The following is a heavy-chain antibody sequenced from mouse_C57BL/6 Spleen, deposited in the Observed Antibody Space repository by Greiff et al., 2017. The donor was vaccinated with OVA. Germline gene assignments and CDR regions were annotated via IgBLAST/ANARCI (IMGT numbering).Heavy chain of an antibody. D-gene: IGHD2-1*01. CDR2: INPNNGGT. V-gene: IGHV1-26*01. Sequence: EVQLQQSGPELVKPGASVKISCKASGYTFTDYYMNWVKQSHGKSLEWIGDINPNNGGTSYNQKFKGKATLTVDKSSSTAYMELRSLTSEDSAVYYCAREGGNSYGGQGTTLTVSS. J-gene: IGHJ2*01. CDR3: AREGGNSY. CDR1: GYTFTDYY.